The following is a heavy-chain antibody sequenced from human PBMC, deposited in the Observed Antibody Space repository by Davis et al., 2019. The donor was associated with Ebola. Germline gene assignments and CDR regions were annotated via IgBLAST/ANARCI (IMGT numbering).Heavy chain of an antibody. J-gene: IGHJ6*02. CDR1: GFTVSSNY. Sequence: PGGSLRLSCAASGFTVSSNYMSWVRQAPGKGLEWVSVIYSGGSTYYADSVKGRFTISRDNSKNTLYLQMNSLRAEDTAVYYCARDHLVYGDYYYYGMDVWGQGTTVTVSS. CDR2: IYSGGST. D-gene: IGHD4-17*01. V-gene: IGHV3-53*01. CDR3: ARDHLVYGDYYYYGMDV.